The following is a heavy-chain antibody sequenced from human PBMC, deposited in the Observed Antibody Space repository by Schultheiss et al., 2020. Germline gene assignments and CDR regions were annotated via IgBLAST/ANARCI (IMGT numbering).Heavy chain of an antibody. D-gene: IGHD3-10*01. CDR3: ARDQPAITMVQGSYYYGMDV. Sequence: GGSLRLSCAASGFTFSNAWMNWVRQAPGKGLEWVSSISSSSSYIYYADSVKGRFTISRDNAKNSLYLQMNSLRAEDTAVYYCARDQPAITMVQGSYYYGMDVWGQGTTVTVSS. V-gene: IGHV3-21*04. CDR2: ISSSSSYI. J-gene: IGHJ6*02. CDR1: GFTFSNAW.